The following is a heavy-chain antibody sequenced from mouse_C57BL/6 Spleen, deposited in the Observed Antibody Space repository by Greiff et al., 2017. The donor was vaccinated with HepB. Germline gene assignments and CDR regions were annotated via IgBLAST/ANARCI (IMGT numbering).Heavy chain of an antibody. V-gene: IGHV1-61*01. CDR2: IYPSDSET. D-gene: IGHD4-1*01. Sequence: VKLQQPGAELVRPGSSVKLSCKASGYTFTSYWMDWVKQRPGQGLEWIGNIYPSDSETHYNQKFKDKATLTVDKSSSTAYMQLSSLTSEDSAVYYCARSGGTAWFAYWGQGTLVTVSA. J-gene: IGHJ3*01. CDR1: GYTFTSYW. CDR3: ARSGGTAWFAY.